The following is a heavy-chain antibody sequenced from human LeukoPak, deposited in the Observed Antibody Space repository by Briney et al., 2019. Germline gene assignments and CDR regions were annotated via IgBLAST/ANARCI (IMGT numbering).Heavy chain of an antibody. V-gene: IGHV1-69*13. Sequence: SVKVSCKTSGYTFTSHYMHWVRQAPGQGLEWMGGINPIFGTTNYAQKLQGRVTITADESTSTAYMELSSLRSEDTAVYYCASRTYTYDSSCYYRRNYYFDYWGQGTLVTVSS. CDR1: GYTFTSHY. J-gene: IGHJ4*02. CDR2: INPIFGTT. D-gene: IGHD3-22*01. CDR3: ASRTYTYDSSCYYRRNYYFDY.